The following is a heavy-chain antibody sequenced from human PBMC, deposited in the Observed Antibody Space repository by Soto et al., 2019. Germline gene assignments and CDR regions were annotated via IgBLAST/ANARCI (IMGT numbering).Heavy chain of an antibody. CDR3: ARGVTEWPLVG. D-gene: IGHD3-3*01. V-gene: IGHV4-39*07. CDR1: GGSISSSSYY. Sequence: PSETLSLTCTVSGGSISSSSYYWGWIRQPPGKGLEWIGRIYHSGSTNYNPSLKSRVTISVDKSKNQFSLKLSSVTAADTAVYYCARGVTEWPLVGWGQGTLVTVSS. J-gene: IGHJ4*02. CDR2: IYHSGST.